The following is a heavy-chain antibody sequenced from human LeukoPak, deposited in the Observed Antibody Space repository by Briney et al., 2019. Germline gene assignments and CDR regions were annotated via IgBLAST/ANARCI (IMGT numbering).Heavy chain of an antibody. CDR3: AGDSSWYKKGAFDI. Sequence: GGSLRLSCAASGFTFSSYEMNWVRQAPGKGLEWVSYISSSGSTIYYADPVKGRFTISRDNAKNSLYLQMNSLRAEDTAVYYCAGDSSWYKKGAFDIWGQGTMVTVSS. D-gene: IGHD6-13*01. J-gene: IGHJ3*02. V-gene: IGHV3-48*03. CDR2: ISSSGSTI. CDR1: GFTFSSYE.